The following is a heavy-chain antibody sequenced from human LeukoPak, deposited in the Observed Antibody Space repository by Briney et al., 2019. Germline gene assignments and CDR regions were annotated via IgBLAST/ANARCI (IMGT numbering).Heavy chain of an antibody. D-gene: IGHD5-24*01. CDR2: ISGSGGSK. Sequence: GGSLRLSCAASGFTFSSYAMSWVRQAPGKGLEWVATISGSGGSKYNADSVKGRFTISRDNSKNTLYLQMNSLRAEDTAVYYCARPEIATNPFDYWGQGTLVTVSS. J-gene: IGHJ4*02. CDR3: ARPEIATNPFDY. CDR1: GFTFSSYA. V-gene: IGHV3-23*01.